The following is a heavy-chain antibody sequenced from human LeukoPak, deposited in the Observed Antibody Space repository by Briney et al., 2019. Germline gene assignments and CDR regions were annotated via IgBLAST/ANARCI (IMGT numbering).Heavy chain of an antibody. Sequence: GVSLRLSCAASGFTVSSNYVSWVRQAPGKGLEWVSSIYRAGSTYYADSVKGRFTISRDNSKNTLNLQMNNLRVEDTAVYYCARVMTAITTWFDPWGQGTLVTV. CDR2: IYRAGST. CDR3: ARVMTAITTWFDP. V-gene: IGHV3-66*01. D-gene: IGHD2-21*02. CDR1: GFTVSSNY. J-gene: IGHJ5*02.